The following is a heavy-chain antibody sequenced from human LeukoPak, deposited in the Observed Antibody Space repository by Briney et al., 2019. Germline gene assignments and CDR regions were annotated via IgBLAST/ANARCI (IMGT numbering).Heavy chain of an antibody. CDR1: GYTFTSYG. CDR3: ARTLGGGLGYFDSDYYMDV. V-gene: IGHV1-18*01. D-gene: IGHD3-9*01. J-gene: IGHJ6*03. CDR2: ISAYNGNT. Sequence: ASVKVSCKASGYTFTSYGISGVRQAPGQGLEWMGWISAYNGNTNYAQKLQGRVTMTTDTSTSTAYMELRSLRSDDTAVYYCARTLGGGLGYFDSDYYMDVWGKGTTVTISS.